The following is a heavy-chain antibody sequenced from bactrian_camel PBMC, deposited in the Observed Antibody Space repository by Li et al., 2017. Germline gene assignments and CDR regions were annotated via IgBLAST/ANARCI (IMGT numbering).Heavy chain of an antibody. V-gene: IGHV3S63*01. CDR1: GFTFGYSFSRP. CDR2: IDGDGST. J-gene: IGHJ4*01. D-gene: IGHD2*01. Sequence: HVQLVESGGASVQAGGSLRLSCAPSGFTFGYSFSRPCMCWFRQAPEKEREGVAYIDGDGSTTYADSVKGRFTISKDNARNTLYLQMENLKPEDTAMYYCAKSLASALGGTGRSPGTQVTVS.